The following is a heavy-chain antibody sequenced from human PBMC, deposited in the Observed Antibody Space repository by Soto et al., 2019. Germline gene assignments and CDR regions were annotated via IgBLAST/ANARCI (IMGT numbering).Heavy chain of an antibody. CDR2: IYFSGST. CDR1: GVSIRSTSYY. J-gene: IGHJ4*02. CDR3: ARHGSY. V-gene: IGHV4-39*01. Sequence: QLQLQESGPGLVKPSETLSLICNVSGVSIRSTSYYWTWIRQPPGKGLEWIGTIYFSGSTFYNPSLKSRVSISVDTSKNQFSLKLTSVTDGDTAVYYCARHGSYWGQGTLVTVSS.